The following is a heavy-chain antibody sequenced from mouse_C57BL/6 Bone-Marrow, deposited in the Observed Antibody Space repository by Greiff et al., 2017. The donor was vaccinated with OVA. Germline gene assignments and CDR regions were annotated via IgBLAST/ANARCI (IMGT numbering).Heavy chain of an antibody. D-gene: IGHD1-1*01. CDR3: TPLYYARYFDV. Sequence: EVQRVESGAELVRPGASVKLSCTASGFNINDYYMHWVKQRPEQGLEWIGRIDPEDGDTEYAPKFQGKATMTADTSSTTAYLQLSCLTSEDTAVYYCTPLYYARYFDVWGTGTTVTVSS. CDR1: GFNINDYY. CDR2: IDPEDGDT. V-gene: IGHV14-1*01. J-gene: IGHJ1*03.